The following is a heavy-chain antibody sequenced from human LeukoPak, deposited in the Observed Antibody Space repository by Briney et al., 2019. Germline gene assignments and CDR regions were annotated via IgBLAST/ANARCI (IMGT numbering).Heavy chain of an antibody. D-gene: IGHD6-13*01. CDR3: ARALAAAAGRRAAMMGD. J-gene: IGHJ4*02. CDR2: INPSGGST. Sequence: ASVKVSCKASGYTFTSYYMHWVRQAPGQGLEWMGIINPSGGSTSYSQKFQGRVTMTRDMSTSTVYMELSSLRSEDTAVYYCARALAAAAGRRAAMMGDWGQGTLVTVSS. V-gene: IGHV1-46*01. CDR1: GYTFTSYY.